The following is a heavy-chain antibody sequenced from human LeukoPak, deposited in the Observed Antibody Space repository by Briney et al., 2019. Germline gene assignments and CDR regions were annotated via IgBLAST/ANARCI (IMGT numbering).Heavy chain of an antibody. D-gene: IGHD3-10*01. V-gene: IGHV3-23*01. J-gene: IGHJ4*02. CDR1: GFTFSSYA. Sequence: GGSLRLSCAASGFTFSSYAMSWVRQAPGKGLEWVSAISGSGGSTYYADSVKGRFTISRDNTKNMVYLQMNSLRAEDTAVYYCTRNNYGIDYWGQGTLVTVSS. CDR2: ISGSGGST. CDR3: TRNNYGIDY.